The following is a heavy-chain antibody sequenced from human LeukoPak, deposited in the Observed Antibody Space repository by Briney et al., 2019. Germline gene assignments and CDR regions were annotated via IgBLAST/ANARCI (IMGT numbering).Heavy chain of an antibody. CDR1: GFTFSNAW. J-gene: IGHJ6*04. Sequence: GGSLRLSCAASGFTFSNAWMTWVRQAPGKGLEWVSYISSSGSTIYYADSVKGRFTISRDNAKNSLYLQMNSLRAEDTAVYYCAELGITMIGGVWGKGTTVTISS. D-gene: IGHD3-10*02. CDR3: AELGITMIGGV. CDR2: ISSSGSTI. V-gene: IGHV3-48*04.